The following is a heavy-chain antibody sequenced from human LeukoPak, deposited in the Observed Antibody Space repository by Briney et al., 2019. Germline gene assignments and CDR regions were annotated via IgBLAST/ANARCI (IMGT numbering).Heavy chain of an antibody. V-gene: IGHV1-2*06. CDR1: EYTLTDHY. Sequence: ASVKVSCKASEYTLTDHYVHWVRQAPGQGLEWMGRIKPKSADTTYTQKFQGRVTMTRDTAINLVYMELSRLTSDDTAVYYCAGEADTSDSRDHYGMDVWGQGTTVTVTS. J-gene: IGHJ6*02. CDR3: AGEADTSDSRDHYGMDV. CDR2: IKPKSADT. D-gene: IGHD6-19*01.